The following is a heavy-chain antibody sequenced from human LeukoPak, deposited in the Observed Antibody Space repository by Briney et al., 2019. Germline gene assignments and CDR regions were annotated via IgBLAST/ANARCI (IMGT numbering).Heavy chain of an antibody. CDR3: VRQSQIYDF. D-gene: IGHD2/OR15-2a*01. CDR2: IYYSGTT. V-gene: IGHV4-59*08. CDR1: GYSITSGYY. Sequence: PSETLSLTCTVSGYSITSGYYWSWIRQPPGKGLEWLGYIYYSGTTNYNPSLKSRVTMSIETSKNQFSLNLRSVTAADTAVYYCVRQSQIYDFWGQGTLVTVSS. J-gene: IGHJ4*02.